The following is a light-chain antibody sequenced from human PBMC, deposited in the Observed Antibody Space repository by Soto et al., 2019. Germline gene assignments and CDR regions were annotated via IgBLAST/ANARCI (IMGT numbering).Light chain of an antibody. J-gene: IGKJ1*01. CDR3: QPSYSTPRA. V-gene: IGKV1-39*01. Sequence: DMQKTQTPSSLSTSVGDRVTITCRASQSISSYLNWYQQKPGKAPKLLIYAASSLQSGVPSRFSGSGSGTDFTLTISSLQPEDFATYYCQPSYSTPRAVGQGTKVDSK. CDR2: AAS. CDR1: QSISSY.